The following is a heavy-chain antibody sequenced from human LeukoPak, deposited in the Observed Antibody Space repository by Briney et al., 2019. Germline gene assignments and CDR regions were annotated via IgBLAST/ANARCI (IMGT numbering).Heavy chain of an antibody. CDR2: ITGSGGIT. Sequence: GGSLRLSCAASGFTFSSQAMTWVRQAPGKGLEWVSTITGSGGITYYADSVKGRFTISRDNSKNTLYLQMNSLRAEDTAVYYCAKGGYCSSTSCYPFDYWGQGTLVTVSS. D-gene: IGHD2-2*01. CDR3: AKGGYCSSTSCYPFDY. J-gene: IGHJ4*02. V-gene: IGHV3-23*01. CDR1: GFTFSSQA.